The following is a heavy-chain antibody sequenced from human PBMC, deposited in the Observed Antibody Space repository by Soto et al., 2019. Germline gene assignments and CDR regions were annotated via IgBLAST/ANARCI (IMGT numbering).Heavy chain of an antibody. J-gene: IGHJ3*01. D-gene: IGHD3-9*01. V-gene: IGHV4-4*02. CDR1: GGSISSSHW. Sequence: QVQLQESGPGLVKPSGTLSLTCAVSGGSISSSHWWTWVRQSPGKGLEYIGEISHSGTSNSNPSLKSRVTLSVDKSKNHYSLTLTSVTAADTAVYYSARVVLTITRVAFDAWGQGTLVIVSS. CDR2: ISHSGTS. CDR3: ARVVLTITRVAFDA.